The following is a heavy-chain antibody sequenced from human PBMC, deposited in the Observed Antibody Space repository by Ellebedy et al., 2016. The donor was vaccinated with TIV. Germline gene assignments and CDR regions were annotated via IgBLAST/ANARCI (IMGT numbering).Heavy chain of an antibody. D-gene: IGHD6-19*01. J-gene: IGHJ4*02. CDR2: ISSHGGST. CDR3: ARRSRPDSSGWYFPDY. Sequence: GESLKISCAASGFTFSSYSMNWVRQAPGKGLEYVSAISSHGGSTFYANSVQGRFSISRDNSKNTLYLQMDSLRGEDMAVYYCARRSRPDSSGWYFPDYWGQGTLVTVSS. CDR1: GFTFSSYS. V-gene: IGHV3-64*01.